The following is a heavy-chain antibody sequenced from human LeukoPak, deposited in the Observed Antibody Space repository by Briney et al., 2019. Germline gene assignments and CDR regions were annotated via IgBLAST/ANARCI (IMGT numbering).Heavy chain of an antibody. D-gene: IGHD3-10*01. J-gene: IGHJ5*02. Sequence: SQTLSLTCSVSGGSISSGSYYWSWIRQPAGKGLEWIGRIYTSGSTNYNPSLKSRVAISVDTSKNQFSLKLSSVTAADTAVYYCARGWFGELSAWFDPWGQGTLVTVSS. CDR2: IYTSGST. CDR3: ARGWFGELSAWFDP. V-gene: IGHV4-61*02. CDR1: GGSISSGSYY.